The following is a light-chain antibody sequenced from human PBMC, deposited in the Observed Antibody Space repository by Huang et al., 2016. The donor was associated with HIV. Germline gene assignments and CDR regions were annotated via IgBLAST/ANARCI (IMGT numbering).Light chain of an antibody. V-gene: IGKV1D-8*01. Sequence: VLWVTQSPPFLSASTGDRFTITCQLNEDIHYYLAWFRQASGEAPELLIYAASTLQTGIPSRFNGSRSGTDFTLTISCLQPEDFTTYFCQQYFSFPLTFGGGTKVEVK. J-gene: IGKJ4*01. CDR3: QQYFSFPLT. CDR1: EDIHYY. CDR2: AAS.